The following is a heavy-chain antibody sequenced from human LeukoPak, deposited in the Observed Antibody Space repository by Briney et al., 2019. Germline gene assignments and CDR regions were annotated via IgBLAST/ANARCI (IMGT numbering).Heavy chain of an antibody. CDR1: GFTFSNAW. J-gene: IGHJ5*02. CDR2: INHDGSDT. V-gene: IGHV3-74*01. D-gene: IGHD2-15*01. Sequence: GGSLRLSCAASGFTFSNAWMSWVRQAPGKGLEWVGRINHDGSDTIYADSVRGRFTISRDDAKNTLYLQMNNLRAEDTAVYYCVRGGPSTWSWGQGTLVTVSS. CDR3: VRGGPSTWS.